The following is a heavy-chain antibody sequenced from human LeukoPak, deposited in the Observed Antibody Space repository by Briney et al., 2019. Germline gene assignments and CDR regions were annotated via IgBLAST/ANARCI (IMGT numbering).Heavy chain of an antibody. CDR1: GFTFSTSW. CDR2: INPDGSEK. Sequence: GGSLRLSCAASGFTFSTSWMNWVRQAPGKGLEWVASINPDGSEKYSVDSVKGRFTISRDNTKNSLYLQMNNLRAEDTAVYYCARDRGYSSFDYWGQGTLVTVSS. CDR3: ARDRGYSSFDY. D-gene: IGHD6-19*01. J-gene: IGHJ4*02. V-gene: IGHV3-7*01.